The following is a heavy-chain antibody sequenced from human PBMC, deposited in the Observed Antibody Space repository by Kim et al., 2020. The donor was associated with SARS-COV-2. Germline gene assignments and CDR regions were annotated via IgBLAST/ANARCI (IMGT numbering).Heavy chain of an antibody. CDR1: GSSISSSNVY. J-gene: IGHJ4*02. V-gene: IGHV4-39*01. CDR2: NYDSGST. Sequence: SETLSLTCTVSGSSISSSNVYWGWIPQPPGKGLEWIGTNYDSGSTYYNSSLKRRLTISVDTSKNQLSLDLSSVTAADTAVYYCARHARFSPEYFVYWGLGTLLTVSS. CDR3: ARHARFSPEYFVY. D-gene: IGHD3-3*01.